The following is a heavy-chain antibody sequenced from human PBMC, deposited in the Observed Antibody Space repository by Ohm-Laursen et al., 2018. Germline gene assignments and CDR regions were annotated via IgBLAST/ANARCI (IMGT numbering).Heavy chain of an antibody. J-gene: IGHJ6*02. Sequence: SLRLSCSASGFTHSTYPMHWVRQGPGKGVVWVSRADSGGSATSYADSVKGRFTISRDNAKNTLYLQMNSLRAEDTAVYYCARGSLNGLDVWGQGTTVTVSS. CDR3: ARGSLNGLDV. CDR2: ADSGGSAT. D-gene: IGHD3-16*01. CDR1: GFTHSTYP. V-gene: IGHV3-74*01.